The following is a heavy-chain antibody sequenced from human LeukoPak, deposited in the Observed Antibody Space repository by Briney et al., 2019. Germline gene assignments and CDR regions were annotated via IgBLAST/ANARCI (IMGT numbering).Heavy chain of an antibody. CDR3: ARHQISSGWSLYFDS. CDR1: GGSISDINYC. CDR2: VYYSGST. J-gene: IGHJ4*02. D-gene: IGHD6-19*01. Sequence: PSETLSLTCNVSGGSISDINYCWAWIRQPPGKGLEWIASVYYSGSTHYNPSLKSRVTISGDTSKNQFSLKVTSVTVADTAVFYCARHQISSGWSLYFDSWGQGILVTVSS. V-gene: IGHV4-39*07.